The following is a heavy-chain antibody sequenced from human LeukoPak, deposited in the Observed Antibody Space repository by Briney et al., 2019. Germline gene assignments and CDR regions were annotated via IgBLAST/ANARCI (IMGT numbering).Heavy chain of an antibody. CDR3: AREVNIAAAAYNWFDP. D-gene: IGHD6-13*01. J-gene: IGHJ5*02. V-gene: IGHV4-31*03. CDR1: GGSISSGGYY. CDR2: IYYSGST. Sequence: SQTLSLTCTVSGGSISSGGYYWSWIRQHPGKGLEWIGYIYYSGSTYYNPSLKSRVTTSVDTSKNQFSLKLSSVTAADTAVYYCAREVNIAAAAYNWFDPWGQGTLVTVSS.